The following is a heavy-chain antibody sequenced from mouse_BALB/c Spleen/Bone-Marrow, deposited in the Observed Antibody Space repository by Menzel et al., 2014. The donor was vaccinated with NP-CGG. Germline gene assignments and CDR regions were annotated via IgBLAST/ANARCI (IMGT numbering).Heavy chain of an antibody. CDR3: ARYGNYDAMVY. CDR2: INPSNGRT. CDR1: GYTFPSYW. J-gene: IGHJ4*01. V-gene: IGHV1S81*02. Sequence: VQLQQSGAELVKPGASAKLPCTASGYTFPSYWLHWVKQRPGQGLEWIGEINPSNGRTNSNETFKRQATLTVYQSSTTAYRQLSSLTSDDSAVYCRARYGNYDAMVYWGQGTSVTGAS. D-gene: IGHD2-1*01.